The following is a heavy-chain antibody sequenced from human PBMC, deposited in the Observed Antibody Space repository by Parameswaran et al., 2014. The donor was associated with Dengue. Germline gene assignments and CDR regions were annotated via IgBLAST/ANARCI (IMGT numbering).Heavy chain of an antibody. CDR3: ARGQTKRRITMVRGVIFWFDP. D-gene: IGHD3-10*01. J-gene: IGHJ5*02. V-gene: IGHV4-34*01. Sequence: PGKGLEWIGEINHSGSTNYNPSLKSRVTISVDTSKNQFSLKLSSVTAADTAVYYCARGQTKRRITMVRGVIFWFDPWGQGTLVTVSS. CDR2: INHSGST.